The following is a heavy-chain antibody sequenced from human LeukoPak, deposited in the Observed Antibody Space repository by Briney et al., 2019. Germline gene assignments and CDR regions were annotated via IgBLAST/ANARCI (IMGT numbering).Heavy chain of an antibody. J-gene: IGHJ4*02. CDR2: IYNGGST. CDR3: ARDIGSGWYDY. CDR1: GLIVSSNH. D-gene: IGHD6-19*01. V-gene: IGHV3-53*01. Sequence: PRGSLRLSCAAPGLIVSSNHMSCVRQAPGKGLDSATAIYNGGSTYYSDSVKGRFTISRDPSKNPLYLQMNSLRTEDTAVYYCARDIGSGWYDYWGQGTLVTVSS.